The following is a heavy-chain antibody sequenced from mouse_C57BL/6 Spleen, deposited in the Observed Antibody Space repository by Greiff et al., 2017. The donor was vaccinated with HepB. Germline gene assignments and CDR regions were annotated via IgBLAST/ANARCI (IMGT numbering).Heavy chain of an antibody. V-gene: IGHV1-61*01. CDR1: GYTFTSYW. J-gene: IGHJ4*01. Sequence: QVQLQQPGAELVRPGSSVKLSCKASGYTFTSYWMDWVKQRPGQGLEWIGNIYPSDSETHYNQKFKDKATLTVDKSSSTAYIQLSSLTSEDSAVYYCASLGRYAMDYWGQGTSVTVSS. CDR2: IYPSDSET. D-gene: IGHD3-3*01. CDR3: ASLGRYAMDY.